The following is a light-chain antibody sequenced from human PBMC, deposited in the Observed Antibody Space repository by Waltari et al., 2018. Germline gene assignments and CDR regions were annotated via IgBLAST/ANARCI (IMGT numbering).Light chain of an antibody. CDR3: SSYRTTNTWV. Sequence: QSALTQLASVSGSPGQSITISCTGTSSDVGGYNNVPWYPQRPGKAPKLIIYEVNNRPSGVSNRLSGSKSGHTASLTIFGLQPEDEADYYCSSYRTTNTWVFGGGTKLTVL. CDR1: SSDVGGYNN. J-gene: IGLJ3*02. CDR2: EVN. V-gene: IGLV2-14*01.